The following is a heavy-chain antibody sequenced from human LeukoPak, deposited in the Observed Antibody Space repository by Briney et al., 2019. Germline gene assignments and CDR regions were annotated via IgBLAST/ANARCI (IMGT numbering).Heavy chain of an antibody. J-gene: IGHJ5*02. V-gene: IGHV4-30-4*01. CDR2: MDYSGST. D-gene: IGHD3-22*01. CDR1: GGFISSGDYY. CDR3: ARPYYYDSRIDP. Sequence: SQTLSLTCTVSGGFISSGDYYWSWIRQPPGKGLEWIAYMDYSGSTYYNPSLKSRVTMSADTSQNQPSLKLSSVTAADPAVYYCARPYYYDSRIDPWGQGILVTVSS.